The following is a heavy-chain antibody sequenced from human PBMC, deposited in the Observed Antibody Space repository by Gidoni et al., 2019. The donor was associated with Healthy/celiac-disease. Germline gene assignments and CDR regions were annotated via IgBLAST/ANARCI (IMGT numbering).Heavy chain of an antibody. V-gene: IGHV3-49*05. D-gene: IGHD2-15*01. Sequence: EVQLVESGGGLVKPGRSLRLSCTASGFTFGDYAMSWFRQAPGKGLEWVGFIRSKAYGGTTEYAASVKGRFTISRDDSKSIAYLQMNSLKTEDTAVYYCTRAAYCSGGSCYYDYWGQGTLVTVSS. CDR2: IRSKAYGGTT. CDR1: GFTFGDYA. CDR3: TRAAYCSGGSCYYDY. J-gene: IGHJ4*02.